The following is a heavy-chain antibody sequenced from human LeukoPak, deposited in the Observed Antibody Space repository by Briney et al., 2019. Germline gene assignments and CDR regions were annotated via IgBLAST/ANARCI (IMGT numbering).Heavy chain of an antibody. J-gene: IGHJ6*02. D-gene: IGHD4-23*01. CDR2: ISAYNGNT. Sequence: ASVKVSCKASGYTFTSYGISWVRQAPGQGLEWMGWISAYNGNTNYAQKLQGRVTMTTDTSTSTAYVELRSLRSDDTAVYYCARDDYGGNSGYYYYGMDVWGQGTTVTVSS. V-gene: IGHV1-18*01. CDR1: GYTFTSYG. CDR3: ARDDYGGNSGYYYYGMDV.